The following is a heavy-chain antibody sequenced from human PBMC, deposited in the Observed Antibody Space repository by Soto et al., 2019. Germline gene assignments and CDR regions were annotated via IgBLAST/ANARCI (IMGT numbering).Heavy chain of an antibody. CDR2: ISYDGSNK. CDR3: AKSVITMIPGYFQH. Sequence: GGSLRLSCAASGFTFSSYGMHWVRQAPGKGLEWVAVISYDGSNKYYADSVKGRFTISRDNSKNTLYLQMNSLRAEDTAVYYCAKSVITMIPGYFQHWGQGTLVTVSS. CDR1: GFTFSSYG. J-gene: IGHJ1*01. V-gene: IGHV3-30*18. D-gene: IGHD3-10*01.